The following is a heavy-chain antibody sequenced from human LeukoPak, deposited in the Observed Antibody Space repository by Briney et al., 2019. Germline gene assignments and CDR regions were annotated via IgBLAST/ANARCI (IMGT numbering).Heavy chain of an antibody. J-gene: IGHJ4*02. CDR1: GFTFSTYG. V-gene: IGHV3-30*02. CDR2: IRDDGHNE. CDR3: AREGVEMATSLPFFDY. Sequence: GGSLRLSCAASGFTFSTYGMHWVRQAPGQGLEWVAFIRDDGHNEYYADSVKGRSTISRDDSKNTVYLQMNSLRAEDTAVYYCAREGVEMATSLPFFDYWGQGTLVTVSS. D-gene: IGHD5-24*01.